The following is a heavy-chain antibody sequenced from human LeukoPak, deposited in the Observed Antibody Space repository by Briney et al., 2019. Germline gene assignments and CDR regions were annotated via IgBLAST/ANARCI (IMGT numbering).Heavy chain of an antibody. CDR2: LNTDGSST. Sequence: TGGSLRLSCAASGFTVSSHWMHWVRQAPGKGLVWVSSLNTDGSSTVYADSVKGRFTISRDNAKNTLYLQMNSLRAEDTAVYYCARGYYDSNDSNRSNWFDPWGQGTLVTVSS. CDR1: GFTVSSHW. J-gene: IGHJ5*02. CDR3: ARGYYDSNDSNRSNWFDP. D-gene: IGHD3-22*01. V-gene: IGHV3-74*01.